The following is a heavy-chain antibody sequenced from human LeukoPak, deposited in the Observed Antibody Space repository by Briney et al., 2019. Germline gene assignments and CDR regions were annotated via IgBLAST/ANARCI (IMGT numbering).Heavy chain of an antibody. Sequence: ASVKVSCKASGYTFTSYGISWVRQAPGQGLEWMGWISAYNGNTNYAQKLQGRVTMTTDTSTSTAYMELRSLRSDDTAVYYCARDVAEYYDCSGYFHWGQGTLVTVSS. CDR3: ARDVAEYYDCSGYFH. CDR1: GYTFTSYG. CDR2: ISAYNGNT. D-gene: IGHD3-22*01. J-gene: IGHJ4*02. V-gene: IGHV1-18*01.